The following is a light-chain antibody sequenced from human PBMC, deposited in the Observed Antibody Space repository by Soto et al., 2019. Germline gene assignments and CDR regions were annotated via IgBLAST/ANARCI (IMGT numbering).Light chain of an antibody. J-gene: IGLJ2*01. V-gene: IGLV1-40*01. Sequence: QPVLTQPPSVSGAPGQRVTISCTGSSSNIGAGYDVHWYQQLPGTAPKLLIYANTNRPSGVPDRFSASKSGTSASLAITGLQAEDEADYYCQSYDSSLGGFVVFGGGTKLTVL. CDR2: ANT. CDR1: SSNIGAGYD. CDR3: QSYDSSLGGFVV.